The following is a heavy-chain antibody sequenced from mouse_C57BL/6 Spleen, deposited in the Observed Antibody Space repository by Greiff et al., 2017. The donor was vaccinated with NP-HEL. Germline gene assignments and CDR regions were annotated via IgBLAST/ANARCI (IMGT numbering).Heavy chain of an antibody. CDR2: IYPGSGST. D-gene: IGHD1-1*01. Sequence: QVQLQQPGAELVKPGASVKMSCKASGYTFTSYWITWVKQRPGQGLEWIGDIYPGSGSTNYNEKFKSKATLTVDTSSSTAYMQLSSLTSEDSAVYYCARRPIDYYGSSLDYWGQGTTLTVSS. CDR1: GYTFTSYW. V-gene: IGHV1-55*01. J-gene: IGHJ2*01. CDR3: ARRPIDYYGSSLDY.